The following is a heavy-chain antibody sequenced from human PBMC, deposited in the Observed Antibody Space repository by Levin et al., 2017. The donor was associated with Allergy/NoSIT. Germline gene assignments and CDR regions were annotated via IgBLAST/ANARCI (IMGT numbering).Heavy chain of an antibody. CDR1: GFTFSSYW. J-gene: IGHJ3*02. CDR2: IKQDGSEK. V-gene: IGHV3-7*01. CDR3: ARDLGHCSGGSCYSEDAFDI. D-gene: IGHD2-15*01. Sequence: GESLKISCAASGFTFSSYWMSWVRQAPGKGLEWVANIKQDGSEKYYVDSVKGRFTISRDNAKNSLYLQMNSLRAEDTAVYYCARDLGHCSGGSCYSEDAFDIWGQGTMVTVSS.